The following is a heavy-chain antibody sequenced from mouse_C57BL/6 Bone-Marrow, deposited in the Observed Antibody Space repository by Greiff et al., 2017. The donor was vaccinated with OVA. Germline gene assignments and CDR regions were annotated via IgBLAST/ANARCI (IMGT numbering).Heavy chain of an antibody. D-gene: IGHD2-4*01. J-gene: IGHJ4*01. Sequence: EVQLQQSGTVLARPGASVKMSCKTSGYTFTSYWMHWVKQRPGQGLEWIGAIYPGNSDTSYNQKFKGKAKLTAVTSASTAYMELSSLTNEDSAVYYCTRPPYYDYEDYAMDYWGQGTSVTVSS. V-gene: IGHV1-5*01. CDR1: GYTFTSYW. CDR2: IYPGNSDT. CDR3: TRPPYYDYEDYAMDY.